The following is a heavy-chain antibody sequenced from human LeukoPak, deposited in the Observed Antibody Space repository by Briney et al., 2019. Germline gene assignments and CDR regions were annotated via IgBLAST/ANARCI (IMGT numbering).Heavy chain of an antibody. V-gene: IGHV4-34*01. CDR2: INHSGST. Sequence: SETLSLTCAVYGGSFSGYYWSWIRQPPGKGLEWIGEINHSGSTNYNPSLKSRVTISVDTSKNQFSLKLSSVTAADTAVYYCVVYCSSTSCSDAFDIWGQGTMVTVSS. J-gene: IGHJ3*02. D-gene: IGHD2-2*01. CDR3: VVYCSSTSCSDAFDI. CDR1: GGSFSGYY.